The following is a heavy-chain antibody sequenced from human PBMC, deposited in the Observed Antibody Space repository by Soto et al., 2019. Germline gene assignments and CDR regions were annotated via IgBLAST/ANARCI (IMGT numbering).Heavy chain of an antibody. CDR2: IIPILGIA. D-gene: IGHD3-22*01. Sequence: SVKVSCKASGGTFSSYTISWVRQAPGQGLEWMGRIIPILGIANYAQKFQGRVTITADKSTSTAYMELSSLRSEDTAVYYCAGDPRPESGSCYGGYGYWSQGTLVTVSS. CDR1: GGTFSSYT. J-gene: IGHJ4*02. CDR3: AGDPRPESGSCYGGYGY. V-gene: IGHV1-69*04.